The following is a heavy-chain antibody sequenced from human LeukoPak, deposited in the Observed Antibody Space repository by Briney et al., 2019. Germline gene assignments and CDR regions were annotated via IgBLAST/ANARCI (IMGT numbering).Heavy chain of an antibody. J-gene: IGHJ4*02. CDR1: GYTFTSYD. V-gene: IGHV1-8*01. Sequence: ASVKVSCKASGYTFTSYDINWVRQATGQGLEWMGWMNPNSGNTGHAQKFQGRVTMARNTSISTAYMELSSLRSEDTAVYYCARGGSGVATIVVWGQGTLVTVSS. CDR2: MNPNSGNT. CDR3: ARGGSGVATIVV. D-gene: IGHD5-12*01.